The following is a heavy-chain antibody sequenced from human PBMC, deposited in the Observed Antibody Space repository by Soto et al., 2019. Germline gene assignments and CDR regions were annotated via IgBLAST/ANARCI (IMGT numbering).Heavy chain of an antibody. V-gene: IGHV3-30*04. CDR2: ISYDGRQK. CDR1: EFTLSIYA. CDR3: ARAGLYGSGSYMAFDT. D-gene: IGHD3-10*01. J-gene: IGHJ3*02. Sequence: QVQVVESGGGVVQPGMSPRLSCAASEFTLSIYAMHWVRQAPGKGLEWVAVISYDGRQKYYADSVKGRFTISRDTSMNTLYLQMNSLRADDTAAYYCARAGLYGSGSYMAFDTWGQGTMVTVSS.